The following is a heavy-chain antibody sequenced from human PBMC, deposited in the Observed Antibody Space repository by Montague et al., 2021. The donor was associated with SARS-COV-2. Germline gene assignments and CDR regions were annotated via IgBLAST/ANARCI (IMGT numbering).Heavy chain of an antibody. CDR3: ARDRGLYSSSWYLGYFDY. CDR1: GDSASSNSAA. J-gene: IGHJ4*02. CDR2: TYYRSKWYN. D-gene: IGHD6-13*01. V-gene: IGHV6-1*01. Sequence: CAISGDSASSNSAAWNWIRQSPSRGLEWLGRTYYRSKWYNDYAVSVKSRITINPDTSKNQFSLQLNSVTPEDTAVYYCARDRGLYSSSWYLGYFDYWGQGTLVTVSS.